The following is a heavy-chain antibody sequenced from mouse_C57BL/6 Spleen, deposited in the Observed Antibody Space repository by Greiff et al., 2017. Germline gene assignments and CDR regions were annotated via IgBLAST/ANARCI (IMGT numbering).Heavy chain of an antibody. V-gene: IGHV14-2*01. CDR3: ARSGTGLAY. CDR2: IDPEDGET. Sequence: VQLQQSGAELVKPGASVKLSCTASGFNIKDYYMHWVKQRTEQGLEWIGRIDPEDGETKYDQKFQGKATITADTSTNPAYLQRSGLASEDTAVYYCARSGTGLAYWGQGTLVTVSA. D-gene: IGHD4-1*01. J-gene: IGHJ3*01. CDR1: GFNIKDYY.